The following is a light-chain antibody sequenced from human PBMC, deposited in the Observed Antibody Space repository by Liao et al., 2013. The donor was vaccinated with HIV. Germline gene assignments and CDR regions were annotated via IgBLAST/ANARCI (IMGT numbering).Light chain of an antibody. CDR1: GIGIKS. CDR2: YDN. J-gene: IGLJ2*01. CDR3: QVWDSRSDHVV. V-gene: IGLV3-21*04. Sequence: YVRTQSPSVSVAPGKTASITCGGDGIGIKSVNWYQQKPGQAPVLVIYYDNDRPSGIPERFSGSNSGNTATLTISRVEAGDEADYYCQVWDSRSDHVVFGGGTKLTVL.